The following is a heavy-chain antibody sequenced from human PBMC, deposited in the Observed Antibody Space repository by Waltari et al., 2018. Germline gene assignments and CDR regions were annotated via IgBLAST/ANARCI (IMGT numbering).Heavy chain of an antibody. V-gene: IGHV3-53*01. J-gene: IGHJ4*02. D-gene: IGHD2-15*01. CDR3: ARDPRWYESGD. CDR2: IYSYGRT. Sequence: EVHLVDSGGGLIQPGGSLNLSCVASAFSVSSNHMRWVRQAPGKGLEWVSGIYSYGRTNYAESVKGRFTISRDSSKNTVYLQMSSLRVEDTAIYYCARDPRWYESGDWGQGTLVTVSS. CDR1: AFSVSSNH.